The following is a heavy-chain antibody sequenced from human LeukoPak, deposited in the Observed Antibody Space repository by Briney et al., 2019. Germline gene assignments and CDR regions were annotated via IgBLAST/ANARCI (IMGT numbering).Heavy chain of an antibody. CDR2: LHYSGNT. Sequence: ETLSLTCTVSGGSISSYQWSWIRQPPGKGLEWIAYLHYSGNTNYNPSLKSRLTLSVDTSKNQFSLKLNSVIAADTALYYCARHGSTSLHYAFDIWGQGTMVTVSS. V-gene: IGHV4-59*01. D-gene: IGHD2-2*01. CDR1: GGSISSYQ. CDR3: ARHGSTSLHYAFDI. J-gene: IGHJ3*02.